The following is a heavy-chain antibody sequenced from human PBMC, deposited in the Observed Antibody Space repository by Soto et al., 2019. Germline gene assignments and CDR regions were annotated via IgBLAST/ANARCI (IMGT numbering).Heavy chain of an antibody. J-gene: IGHJ4*02. Sequence: SGPTLVNPTQTLTLTCTVSGFSLSASGEGVGWIRQPPGKALEWLGVLYWHDNTRYTCYSPSLKNRLAITEDTSENQVVLTLTNMDPVDTATYFCAHRYDFWTGYYFFSYFDYWGQGMLVTVSS. CDR1: GFSLSASGEG. V-gene: IGHV2-5*01. CDR2: LYWHDNT. CDR3: AHRYDFWTGYYFFSYFDY. D-gene: IGHD3-3*01.